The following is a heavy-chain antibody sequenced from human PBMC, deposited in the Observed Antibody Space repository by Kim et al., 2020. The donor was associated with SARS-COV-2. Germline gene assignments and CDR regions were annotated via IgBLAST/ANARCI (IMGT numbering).Heavy chain of an antibody. CDR1: GFTFSSYA. V-gene: IGHV3-64*01. Sequence: GGSLRLSCAASGFTFSSYAMHWVRQAPGKGLEYVSAISSNGGSTYYANSVKGRFTISRDNSKNTLYLQMGSLRAEDMAVYYCARDGGVFPYYYYYGMDVWGQGTTVTVSS. CDR2: ISSNGGST. J-gene: IGHJ6*02. CDR3: ARDGGVFPYYYYYGMDV. D-gene: IGHD2-8*02.